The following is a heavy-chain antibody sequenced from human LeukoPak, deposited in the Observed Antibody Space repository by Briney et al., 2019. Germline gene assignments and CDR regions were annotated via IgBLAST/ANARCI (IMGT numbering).Heavy chain of an antibody. CDR3: ASLSTPYCSGGSCLDRYYYYYYMDV. CDR1: GGSISSGAYY. CDR2: VYSSGST. D-gene: IGHD2-15*01. V-gene: IGHV4-39*07. J-gene: IGHJ6*03. Sequence: SETLSLTCTVSGGSISSGAYYWGWIRQSPGRGLEWLGSVYSSGSTYYNPSLKSRVTISVDTSKNQFSLKLSSVTAADTAVYYCASLSTPYCSGGSCLDRYYYYYYMDVWGKGTTVTVSS.